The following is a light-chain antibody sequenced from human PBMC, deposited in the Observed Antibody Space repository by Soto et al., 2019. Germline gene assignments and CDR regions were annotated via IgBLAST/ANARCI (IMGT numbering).Light chain of an antibody. V-gene: IGLV2-14*01. CDR2: EVS. CDR3: SSYTSSSTDG. Sequence: QSALAQPASVSGSPGQSITISCTGTSSDVGGYNYVSWYQQHPGKAPKLMIYEVSNRPSGVSNRFSGSKSGNTASLTISGLQAEDEADYYCSSYTSSSTDGFGTGTNLTVL. J-gene: IGLJ1*01. CDR1: SSDVGGYNY.